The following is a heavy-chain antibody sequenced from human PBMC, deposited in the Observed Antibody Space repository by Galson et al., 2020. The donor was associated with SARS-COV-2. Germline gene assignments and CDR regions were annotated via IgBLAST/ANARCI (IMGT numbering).Heavy chain of an antibody. CDR1: GITFSNYW. J-gene: IGHJ6*02. Sequence: GGSLRLSCAASGITFSNYWMHWVRQAPGKGLVWVSRINGDGRSRTYADSVKGRFTISRDSAKNTVSLQMNSLRAEDTAVYYCATQEFYYGSSGYEESDYGMDVWGQGTTVTVSS. D-gene: IGHD3-22*01. CDR3: ATQEFYYGSSGYEESDYGMDV. V-gene: IGHV3-74*01. CDR2: INGDGRSR.